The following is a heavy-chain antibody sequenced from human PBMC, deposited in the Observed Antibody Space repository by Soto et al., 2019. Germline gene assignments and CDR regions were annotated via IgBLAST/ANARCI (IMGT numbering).Heavy chain of an antibody. CDR3: AREEGYYGGNDNWFDP. J-gene: IGHJ5*02. Sequence: SETLSLTCTVSGGSISSYYCSWIRQPTGKGLEWIGYIYYSGSTNYNPSLKSRVTISVDTSKNQFSLKLSSVTAADTAVYYCAREEGYYGGNDNWFDPWGQGTLVTVSS. CDR1: GGSISSYY. CDR2: IYYSGST. V-gene: IGHV4-59*01. D-gene: IGHD4-17*01.